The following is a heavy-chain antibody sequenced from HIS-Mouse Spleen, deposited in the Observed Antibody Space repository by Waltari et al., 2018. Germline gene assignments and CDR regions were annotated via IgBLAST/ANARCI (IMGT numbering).Heavy chain of an antibody. D-gene: IGHD6-13*01. V-gene: IGHV1-2*02. CDR2: INPNSGGT. Sequence: QVQLVQSGAEVKKPGSSVKVSCKASGYTFTDYSMHLVRQAPRQGLEWMGWINPNSGGTNYAQKFQGRVTMTRDTSISTAYMELSRLRSDDTAVYYCARDHRQQDAFDIWGQGTMVTVSS. CDR3: ARDHRQQDAFDI. CDR1: GYTFTDYS. J-gene: IGHJ3*02.